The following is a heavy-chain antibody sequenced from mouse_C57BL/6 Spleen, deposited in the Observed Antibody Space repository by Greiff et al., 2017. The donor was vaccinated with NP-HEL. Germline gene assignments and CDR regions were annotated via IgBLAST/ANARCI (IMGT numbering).Heavy chain of an antibody. V-gene: IGHV1-62-2*01. CDR3: ARHEEPPYDYDRAWFAY. CDR1: GYTFTEYT. Sequence: QVQLKQSGAELVKPGASVKLSCKASGYTFTEYTIHWVKQRSGQGLEWIGWFYPGSGSIKYNEKFKDKATLTADKSSSTVYMELSRLTSEDSAVYFCARHEEPPYDYDRAWFAYWGQGTLVTVSA. D-gene: IGHD2-4*01. CDR2: FYPGSGSI. J-gene: IGHJ3*01.